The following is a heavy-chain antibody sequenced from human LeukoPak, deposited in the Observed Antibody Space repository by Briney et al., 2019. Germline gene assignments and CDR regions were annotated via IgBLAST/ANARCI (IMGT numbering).Heavy chain of an antibody. Sequence: GGSPRLSCAASGFTFSDYNMRWIRQAPGKGLEWVSSISRSGSTKYYADSVKGRFTISRDNAKNSLFLQMNSLRAEDTAIYYCARDESRVRGIIRDAFNIWGQGTMVTVSS. J-gene: IGHJ3*02. CDR1: GFTFSDYN. CDR3: ARDESRVRGIIRDAFNI. CDR2: ISRSGSTK. V-gene: IGHV3-11*04. D-gene: IGHD3-10*01.